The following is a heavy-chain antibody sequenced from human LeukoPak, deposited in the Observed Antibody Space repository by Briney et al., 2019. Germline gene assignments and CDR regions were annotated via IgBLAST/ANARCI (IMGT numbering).Heavy chain of an antibody. V-gene: IGHV4-34*01. Sequence: SETLSLTCAVYDDSFSGYYCSWIRQPPRKGLEWIGEIDHSGSTNYNPSLQSRVTISVDTSKNQFSLKVSSVSAADTAVYYCARGNRPYGEHEAFDIWGHGTTVTVSP. CDR1: DDSFSGYY. J-gene: IGHJ3*02. D-gene: IGHD3-10*01. CDR2: IDHSGST. CDR3: ARGNRPYGEHEAFDI.